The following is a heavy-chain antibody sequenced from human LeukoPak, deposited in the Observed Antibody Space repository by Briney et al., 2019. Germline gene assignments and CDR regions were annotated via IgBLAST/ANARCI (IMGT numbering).Heavy chain of an antibody. D-gene: IGHD4-17*01. CDR2: IIPFFGIA. V-gene: IGHV1-69*04. CDR1: GGTFSSYA. Sequence: SVKVSCKASGGTFSSYAISWVRQAPGQGLEWMGRIIPFFGIANYAQKFQGRVTITADKSTSTAYMELSSLRSEDTAVYYCASQMGGDYGDYVGRYYFDYWGQGTLVTVSS. CDR3: ASQMGGDYGDYVGRYYFDY. J-gene: IGHJ4*02.